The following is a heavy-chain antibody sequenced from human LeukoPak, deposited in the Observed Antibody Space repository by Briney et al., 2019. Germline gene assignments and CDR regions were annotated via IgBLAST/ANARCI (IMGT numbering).Heavy chain of an antibody. Sequence: SETLSLTCTVSGYSISSGYFWGWIRQPPGKGLEWLGSIYHSGSTYCNPSLESRVTISVDTSKNQFSLKLTSATAADTAVYYCARGYSSSWYINWFDPWGQGTLVTVSS. J-gene: IGHJ5*02. CDR3: ARGYSSSWYINWFDP. CDR2: IYHSGST. V-gene: IGHV4-38-2*02. D-gene: IGHD6-13*01. CDR1: GYSISSGYF.